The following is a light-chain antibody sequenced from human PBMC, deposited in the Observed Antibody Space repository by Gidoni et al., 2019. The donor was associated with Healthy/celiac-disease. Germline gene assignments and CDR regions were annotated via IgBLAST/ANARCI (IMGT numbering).Light chain of an antibody. Sequence: DIQMTQSPSSLSASVGDRVTITFRASQSISSYLNWYQQKPGKAPKLLIYAASSLQSGVPSRFSGSGSLTDFTLTISSLQPEDFATYYCQQSYSTPWTFGQGTKVEIK. CDR2: AAS. CDR3: QQSYSTPWT. J-gene: IGKJ1*01. CDR1: QSISSY. V-gene: IGKV1-39*01.